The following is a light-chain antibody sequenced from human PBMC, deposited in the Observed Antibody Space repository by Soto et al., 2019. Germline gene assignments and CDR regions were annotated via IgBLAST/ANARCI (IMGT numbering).Light chain of an antibody. V-gene: IGKV3-20*01. CDR3: HQYGGSPQT. J-gene: IGKJ1*01. CDR2: GAS. Sequence: EIVLTQSPATLSLSPGERATLSCRASQSVSSSYLAWYQQKPGQAPRLLIYGASSRATGIPDRFSGSGSGTEFTLTISRLEPDDFAVYYCHQYGGSPQTFGQGTKVEIK. CDR1: QSVSSSY.